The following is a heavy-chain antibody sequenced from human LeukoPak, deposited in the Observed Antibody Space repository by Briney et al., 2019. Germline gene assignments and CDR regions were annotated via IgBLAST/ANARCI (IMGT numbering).Heavy chain of an antibody. CDR2: IIPIFGTT. Sequence: SVKVSCKASGGTFSSHAISWVRQAPGQGLEWVGGIIPIFGTTNYAQKFQGRVTITTDESTSTGYMELRSLRSGDTAVYYCARGDSGYDYGFDNWGQGTLVTVSS. D-gene: IGHD5-12*01. V-gene: IGHV1-69*05. CDR3: ARGDSGYDYGFDN. J-gene: IGHJ4*02. CDR1: GGTFSSHA.